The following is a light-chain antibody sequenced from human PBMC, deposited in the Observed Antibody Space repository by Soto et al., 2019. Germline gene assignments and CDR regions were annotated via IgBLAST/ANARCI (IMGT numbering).Light chain of an antibody. V-gene: IGLV4-60*02. CDR1: SGHSSYI. CDR2: LETSGSY. J-gene: IGLJ3*02. Sequence: QPVLAQSSSASASLGSSVKLTCTLSSGHSSYIIAWHQQQPGKAPRYLMNLETSGSYNKGSGVPDRFSGSSSGADRYLTISNLQVEDEADYYCETWDSNSWVFGGGTKLTVL. CDR3: ETWDSNSWV.